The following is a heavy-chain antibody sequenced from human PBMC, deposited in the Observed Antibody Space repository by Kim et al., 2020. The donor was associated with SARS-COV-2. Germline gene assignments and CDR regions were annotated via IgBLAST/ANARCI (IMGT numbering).Heavy chain of an antibody. V-gene: IGHV1-3*04. CDR3: ATDRGRDGYDP. J-gene: IGHJ5*02. CDR2: ISTGSGAT. Sequence: ASVKVSCKASGYTFTSNSIHWMRQAPGQGLEWMGWISTGSGATKYSHRCQGRVTFTRDTFASTAYMEVSSLRSEDTAVYYFATDRGRDGYDPWGQGTLVT. D-gene: IGHD5-12*01. CDR1: GYTFTSNS.